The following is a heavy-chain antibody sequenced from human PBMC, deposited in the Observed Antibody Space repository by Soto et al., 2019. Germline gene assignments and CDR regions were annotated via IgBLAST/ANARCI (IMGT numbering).Heavy chain of an antibody. V-gene: IGHV1-18*01. Sequence: WVRQAPGQGLEWMGWISAYNGNTNYAQKLQGRVTMTTDTSTSTAYMELRSLRSDDTAVYYCARDLVGAPPQHWGQGTLVTVSS. CDR2: ISAYNGNT. J-gene: IGHJ1*01. D-gene: IGHD1-26*01. CDR3: ARDLVGAPPQH.